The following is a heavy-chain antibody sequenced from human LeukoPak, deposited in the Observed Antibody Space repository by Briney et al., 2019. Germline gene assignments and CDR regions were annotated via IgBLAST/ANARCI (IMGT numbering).Heavy chain of an antibody. CDR1: GGSFSGYY. J-gene: IGHJ4*02. CDR2: INHSGST. CDR3: AVAVWGSYRYTGHQALAY. Sequence: SETLSLTCAVYGGSFSGYYWSWIRQPPGKGLEWIGEINHSGSTNYNPSLKSRVTISVDTSKNQFSLKLSSVTAADTAVYYCAVAVWGSYRYTGHQALAYWGQGTLVTVSS. V-gene: IGHV4-34*01. D-gene: IGHD3-16*02.